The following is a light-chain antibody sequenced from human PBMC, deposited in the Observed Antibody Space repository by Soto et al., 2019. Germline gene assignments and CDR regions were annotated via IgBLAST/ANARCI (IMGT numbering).Light chain of an antibody. J-gene: IGLJ1*01. CDR2: GNS. CDR3: EYYDRRLSAYV. V-gene: IGLV1-40*01. Sequence: QSVLKHPPSVSGAPGPRVTIPCTGSSSNIGAGYDVHWYQQLPGTAPKLLIYGNSNRPSGVPDRFSGSKSGTSASLAITGLQAEDEADYYCEYYDRRLSAYVFGTGTKVTVL. CDR1: SSNIGAGYD.